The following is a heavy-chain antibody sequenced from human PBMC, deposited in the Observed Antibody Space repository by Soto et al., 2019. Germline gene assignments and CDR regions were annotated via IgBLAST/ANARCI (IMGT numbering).Heavy chain of an antibody. D-gene: IGHD4-17*01. J-gene: IGHJ3*02. CDR2: TYYRSNWYN. V-gene: IGHV6-1*01. CDR3: ARERYADYGRAAFDI. Sequence: PSQTLSLTCAISGDNVSTNSVGWNWIRQSPSRGLEWLGRTYYRSNWYNDYAVSVKSRITINPDTSKNQFSLLLNSVTPEDTAVYYCARERYADYGRAAFDIWGQGTMVTVSS. CDR1: GDNVSTNSVG.